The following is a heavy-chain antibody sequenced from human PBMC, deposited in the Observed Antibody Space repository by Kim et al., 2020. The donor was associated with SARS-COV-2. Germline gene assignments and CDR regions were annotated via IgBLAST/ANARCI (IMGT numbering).Heavy chain of an antibody. CDR2: ISSSSSYI. D-gene: IGHD2-2*01. V-gene: IGHV3-21*01. CDR1: GFTFSSYS. CDR3: ARDSYCSSTSCYLLEGTLDY. J-gene: IGHJ4*02. Sequence: GGSLRLSCAASGFTFSSYSMNWVRQAPGKGLEWVSSISSSSSYIYYADSVKGRFTISRDNAKNSLYLQMNSLRAEDTAVYYCARDSYCSSTSCYLLEGTLDYWGQGTLVTVSS.